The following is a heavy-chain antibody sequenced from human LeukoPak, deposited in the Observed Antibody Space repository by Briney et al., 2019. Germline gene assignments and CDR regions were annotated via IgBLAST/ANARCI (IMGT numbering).Heavy chain of an antibody. J-gene: IGHJ2*01. CDR2: INHSGST. CDR3: ARGVGAVYWYFDL. V-gene: IGHV4-34*01. Sequence: PSETLSLTCAVYGGSFSGYYWSWIRQPPGKGLEWIGEINHSGSTNYNPSLKSRVTTSVDTSKNQFSLKLSSVTAADTAVYYCARGVGAVYWYFDLWGRGTLVTVSS. CDR1: GGSFSGYY. D-gene: IGHD1-26*01.